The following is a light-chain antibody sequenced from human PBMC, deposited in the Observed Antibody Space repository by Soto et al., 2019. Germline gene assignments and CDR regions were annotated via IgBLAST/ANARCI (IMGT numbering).Light chain of an antibody. Sequence: EIVLTQSPGTLSLSPGERATLSCRASQSVIGNYLAWYQQKSGQAPRLLIYAASTRATGIPDRFSGSGSGTDFTLTISRLEPDDFALYFCQQYGTSAPYTFGQGTKLEIK. CDR1: QSVIGNY. J-gene: IGKJ2*01. V-gene: IGKV3-20*01. CDR3: QQYGTSAPYT. CDR2: AAS.